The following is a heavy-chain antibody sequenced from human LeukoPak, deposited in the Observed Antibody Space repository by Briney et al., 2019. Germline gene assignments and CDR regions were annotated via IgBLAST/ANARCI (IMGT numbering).Heavy chain of an antibody. CDR2: IRYDGSNK. D-gene: IGHD5-12*01. CDR1: GFTFSSYG. J-gene: IGHJ4*02. Sequence: GGSLRLSCAASGFTFSSYGMHLVRQAPGKGLEWVAFIRYDGSNKYYADSVKGRFTISRDNSKNTLYLQMNSLRAEDTAVYYCAKDRRSGYPYYFDYWGQGTLVTVSS. CDR3: AKDRRSGYPYYFDY. V-gene: IGHV3-30*02.